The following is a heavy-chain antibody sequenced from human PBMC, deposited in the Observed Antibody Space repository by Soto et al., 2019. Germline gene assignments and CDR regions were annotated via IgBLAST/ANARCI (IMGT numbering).Heavy chain of an antibody. D-gene: IGHD3-3*01. CDR1: GFTFSSYA. Sequence: VQLLESGGGLVPPGGSLRLSCAASGFTFSSYAISWVRQAPGKGLEWVSAITGSGTITYYADSVKGRFTISGDNSKNTLYLQMNSLRADDTAVYYCAKPYYDFLSGYSYFDNWGQGTMVTVSS. CDR2: ITGSGTIT. J-gene: IGHJ4*02. V-gene: IGHV3-23*01. CDR3: AKPYYDFLSGYSYFDN.